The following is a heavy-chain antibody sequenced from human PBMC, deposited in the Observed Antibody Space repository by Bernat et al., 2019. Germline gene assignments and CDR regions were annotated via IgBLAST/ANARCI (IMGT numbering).Heavy chain of an antibody. Sequence: VRLVESGGGLVEAGGSLRVSCTASGFTFSGAWMTWVRQAPGKGLEWVAVISYDGSNKYYADSVKGRFTISRDNSKNTLYLQMNSLRAEDTAVYYCAKDGGNTVTTSYYYYMDVWGKGTTVTVSS. D-gene: IGHD4-17*01. CDR3: AKDGGNTVTTSYYYYMDV. J-gene: IGHJ6*03. CDR1: GFTFSGAW. CDR2: ISYDGSNK. V-gene: IGHV3-30*18.